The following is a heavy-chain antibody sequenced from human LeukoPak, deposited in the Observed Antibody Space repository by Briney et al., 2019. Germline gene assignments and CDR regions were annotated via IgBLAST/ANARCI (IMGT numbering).Heavy chain of an antibody. CDR3: AKDYDYVWGNYRRNYFEY. CDR2: ISGSGGST. Sequence: GGSLRLSCAAFGFTFSSYAMSWVRQAPGKGLEWVSAISGSGGSTYNADSVKGRFTISRDNSKNTLYLQMNSLRAEDTAVYYCAKDYDYVWGNYRRNYFEYWGQGTLVTVSS. D-gene: IGHD3-16*02. V-gene: IGHV3-23*01. J-gene: IGHJ4*02. CDR1: GFTFSSYA.